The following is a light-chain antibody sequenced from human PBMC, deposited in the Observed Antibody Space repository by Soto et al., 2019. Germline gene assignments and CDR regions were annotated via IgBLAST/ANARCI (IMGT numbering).Light chain of an antibody. CDR1: QSVSSN. J-gene: IGKJ2*01. V-gene: IGKV3-15*01. Sequence: EIVMTQSPATLSVSPGERATLSCRASQSVSSNLAWYQQKPGQAPRLLIYGASTRATGIPARFSDSGSGTECNGTNCSLQSEDFAVYYCQQYTNWPYTFGQGTKLEIK. CDR3: QQYTNWPYT. CDR2: GAS.